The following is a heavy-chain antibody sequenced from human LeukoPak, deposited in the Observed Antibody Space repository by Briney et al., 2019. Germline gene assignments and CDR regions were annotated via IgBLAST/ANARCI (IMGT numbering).Heavy chain of an antibody. CDR3: ATNRWFGEPDY. Sequence: GGSLRFSCAASGFTVSSNYMSWVRQAPGKGLEWVSVIYSGGSTYYADSVKGRFTISRDNSKNTLYLQMNSLRAEDTAVYYCATNRWFGEPDYWGQDTLVTVSS. D-gene: IGHD3-10*01. CDR2: IYSGGST. CDR1: GFTVSSNY. V-gene: IGHV3-53*01. J-gene: IGHJ4*02.